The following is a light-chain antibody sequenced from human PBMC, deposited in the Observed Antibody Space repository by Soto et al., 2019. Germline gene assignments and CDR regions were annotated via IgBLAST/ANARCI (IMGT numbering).Light chain of an antibody. J-gene: IGKJ4*01. CDR2: DAS. Sequence: EIVLTQSPATLSLSPGERATLSCRASQSVSNYLAWYQQKPGQAPRLLINDASNRATGIPARFSGSGSGTDFTLTISSLEPEDVAVYYSQQRSDWPPLTFGGGTKVEIK. V-gene: IGKV3-11*01. CDR3: QQRSDWPPLT. CDR1: QSVSNY.